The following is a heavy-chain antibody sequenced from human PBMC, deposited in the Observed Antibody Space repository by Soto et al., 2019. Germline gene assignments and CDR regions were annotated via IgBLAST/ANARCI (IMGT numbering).Heavy chain of an antibody. CDR3: ARDTRWGRAWGSYYYYGMDV. CDR2: IYYSGST. CDR1: GGSISSGGYY. V-gene: IGHV4-31*03. J-gene: IGHJ6*02. Sequence: QVQLQESGPGLVKPSQTLSLTCTVSGGSISSGGYYWSWIRQHPGKGLEWIGYIYYSGSTYYNPSLESRVTISVDTSKNQFSLKLSSVTAADTAVYYCARDTRWGRAWGSYYYYGMDVWGQGTTVTVSS. D-gene: IGHD7-27*01.